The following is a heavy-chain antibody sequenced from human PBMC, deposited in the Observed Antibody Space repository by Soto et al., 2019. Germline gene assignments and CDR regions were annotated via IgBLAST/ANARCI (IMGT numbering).Heavy chain of an antibody. D-gene: IGHD3-9*01. J-gene: IGHJ3*02. CDR2: IYYSGST. CDR3: ARALILTGYYVHDAFDI. V-gene: IGHV4-59*01. Sequence: SETLSLTCTVSGGSISSYYWSWIRQPPGKGLEWIGYIYYSGSTNYNPSLKSRVTISVDTSKNQFSLKLSSVTAADTAVYYCARALILTGYYVHDAFDIWGQGTMVTVSS. CDR1: GGSISSYY.